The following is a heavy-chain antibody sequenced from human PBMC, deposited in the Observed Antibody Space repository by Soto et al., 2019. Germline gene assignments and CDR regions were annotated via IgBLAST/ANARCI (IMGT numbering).Heavy chain of an antibody. CDR2: VGGTGGTT. Sequence: GGSLRLSCAASGFTFSNYVMTWVRQAPGKGLEWVSSVGGTGGTTYYAYSVKGRFTISRDNSKNTLDLQMNSLTAEDTALYYCAKSARGDGYQNAFDIWGQGTMVTV. V-gene: IGHV3-23*01. D-gene: IGHD5-12*01. J-gene: IGHJ3*02. CDR3: AKSARGDGYQNAFDI. CDR1: GFTFSNYV.